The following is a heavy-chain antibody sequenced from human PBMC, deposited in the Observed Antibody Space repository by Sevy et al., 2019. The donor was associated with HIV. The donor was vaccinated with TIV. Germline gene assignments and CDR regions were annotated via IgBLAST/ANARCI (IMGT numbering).Heavy chain of an antibody. Sequence: ASVKVSCKASGYTITRYYMHWVRQAPGQGLEWMGIINPSDGGTTYAQKFQGRVLMTRDTYTSTVYMELSSLRFDDTAVYYCASYTTGSRGDYWGQGTLVTVSS. J-gene: IGHJ4*02. CDR2: INPSDGGT. CDR3: ASYTTGSRGDY. CDR1: GYTITRYY. D-gene: IGHD3-16*01. V-gene: IGHV1-46*01.